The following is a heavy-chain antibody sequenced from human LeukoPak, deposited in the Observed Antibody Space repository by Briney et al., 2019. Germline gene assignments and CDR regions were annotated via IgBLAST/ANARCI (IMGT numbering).Heavy chain of an antibody. CDR2: ISGSSGST. CDR1: GFTFSNYA. CDR3: AMGEAEDIVVVPAAAKTTDFDY. D-gene: IGHD2-2*01. V-gene: IGHV3-23*01. Sequence: GGSLRLSCAASGFTFSNYAMSWVRQAPGKWLEWVSAISGSSGSTYYADSVKGRFTISRDNSKNTLYLQMNSLRAEDAAVYYCAMGEAEDIVVVPAAAKTTDFDYWGQGTLVTVSS. J-gene: IGHJ4*02.